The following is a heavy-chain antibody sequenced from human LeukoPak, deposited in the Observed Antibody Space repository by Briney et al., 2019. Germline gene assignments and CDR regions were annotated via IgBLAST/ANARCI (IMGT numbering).Heavy chain of an antibody. CDR2: ISYDGSNK. Sequence: PGGSLRLSCAASGFTFSSYAMHWVRQAPGKGLEWVAVISYDGSNKYYADSVKGRFTISRDNSKNTLYLQMNSLRAEDTAVYYCARGGYSSSWYGDYWGQGTLVTVSS. D-gene: IGHD6-13*01. V-gene: IGHV3-30-3*01. CDR3: ARGGYSSSWYGDY. J-gene: IGHJ4*02. CDR1: GFTFSSYA.